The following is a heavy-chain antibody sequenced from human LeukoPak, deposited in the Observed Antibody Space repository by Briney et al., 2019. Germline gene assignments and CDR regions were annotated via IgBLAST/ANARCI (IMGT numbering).Heavy chain of an antibody. V-gene: IGHV3-23*01. CDR2: ISGDDST. CDR3: AKNRETGNFFAFDI. CDR1: GFTFTSFA. Sequence: GGSLRLSCAASGFTFTSFAMNWVRQAPGKGLEWVSTISGDDSTYYADSVKGRFTISRDNSKNTLFLQMNSLRAEDTAVYYCAKNRETGNFFAFDIWGQGTMVTVSS. D-gene: IGHD1-7*01. J-gene: IGHJ3*02.